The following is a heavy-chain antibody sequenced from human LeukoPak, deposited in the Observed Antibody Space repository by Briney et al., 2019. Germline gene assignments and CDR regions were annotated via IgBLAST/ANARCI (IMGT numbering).Heavy chain of an antibody. J-gene: IGHJ4*02. V-gene: IGHV3-23*01. CDR3: AKVRTGFFDY. D-gene: IGHD1-1*01. CDR2: ISGSGGST. CDR1: GFTFSSSA. Sequence: GGSLRLSCAASGFTFSSSAMSWVRQAPGKGLEWVSTISGSGGSTYYADSVKGRFIISRDNSKNTLYLQMNSLRAEDTAVYYCAKVRTGFFDYWGQGTLVTVSS.